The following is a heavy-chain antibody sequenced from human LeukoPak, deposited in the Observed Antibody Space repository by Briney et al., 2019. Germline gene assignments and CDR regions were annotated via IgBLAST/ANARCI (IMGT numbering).Heavy chain of an antibody. Sequence: GGSLRLSCAASGFTFSKYWMLWVRQAPGKGLESVSRISNDGTLTTYADSVKGRFTVSRDNADNTMFLQMNSVRDEDTAVYYCATKQWLAPPPDSWGQGTPVTGPS. D-gene: IGHD6-19*01. V-gene: IGHV3-74*01. J-gene: IGHJ4*02. CDR3: ATKQWLAPPPDS. CDR2: ISNDGTLT. CDR1: GFTFSKYW.